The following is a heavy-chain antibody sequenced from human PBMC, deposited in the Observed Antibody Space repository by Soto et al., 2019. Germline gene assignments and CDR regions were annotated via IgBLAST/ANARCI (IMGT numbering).Heavy chain of an antibody. J-gene: IGHJ6*03. D-gene: IGHD3-16*02. CDR1: GFTFSSYS. V-gene: IGHV3-21*01. CDR3: ARDMMITFGGVIGYYMDV. Sequence: GXSLSLSCAASGFTFSSYSMNCVRQAPFKGLEWVSSISSSSSYIYYADSVKGRFTISRDNAKNSLYLQMNSLRAEDTAVFYCARDMMITFGGVIGYYMDVWGKGTTVTVSS. CDR2: ISSSSSYI.